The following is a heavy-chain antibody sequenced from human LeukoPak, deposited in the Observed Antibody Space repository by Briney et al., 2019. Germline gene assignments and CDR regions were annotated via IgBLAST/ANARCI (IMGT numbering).Heavy chain of an antibody. CDR2: ISSSSSTI. Sequence: GGSLRLSCAASGFTFSSYSMNWFRQAPGKGREWVSYISSSSSTIYYADSVKGRFTISRDNAKNSLYLQMNSLRDEDTAVYYCARAPTWAGTWLLDYWGQGTLVTVSS. D-gene: IGHD6-19*01. V-gene: IGHV3-48*02. CDR3: ARAPTWAGTWLLDY. J-gene: IGHJ4*02. CDR1: GFTFSSYS.